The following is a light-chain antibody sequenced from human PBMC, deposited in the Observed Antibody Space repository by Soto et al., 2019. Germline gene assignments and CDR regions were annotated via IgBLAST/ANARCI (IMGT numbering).Light chain of an antibody. CDR2: DAS. V-gene: IGKV1-33*01. J-gene: IGKJ4*01. CDR1: QDINKY. CDR3: QQYDNLPLT. Sequence: DIQMTQSPSSVSASVGDKVTITCQASQDINKYLNWYQQKPGKAPKLLIFDASNLETGVPSRFSGSGSGTDFAFTISSLQPEDVATYYCQQYDNLPLTFGGGTKVDIK.